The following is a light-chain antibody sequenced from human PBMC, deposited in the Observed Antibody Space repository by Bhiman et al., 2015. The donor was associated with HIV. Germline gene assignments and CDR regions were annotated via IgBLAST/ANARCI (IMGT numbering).Light chain of an antibody. J-gene: IGLJ3*02. CDR2: GHD. CDR1: SSNIGAGYD. V-gene: IGLV1-40*01. Sequence: QSVLTQPPSVSGAPGQRVTISCTGSSSNIGAGYDVHWYQQLPGTAPKLLIFGHDNRPSGVPDRFSGSKSDTSASLAISGLQAEDEAEYFCATWHDSLDGVMFGGGTKLTVL. CDR3: ATWHDSLDGVM.